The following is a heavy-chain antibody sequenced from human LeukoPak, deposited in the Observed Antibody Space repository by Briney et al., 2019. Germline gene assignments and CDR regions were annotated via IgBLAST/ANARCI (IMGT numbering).Heavy chain of an antibody. D-gene: IGHD5-24*01. V-gene: IGHV4-34*01. CDR1: GGSFSGYY. CDR2: INHSGST. Sequence: PSETLSLTCAVYGGSFSGYYWSWIRQPPGKGLEWIGEINHSGSTNYNPSLKSRVTISVDTSKNQFSLKLSSVTAADTAVYYCARGRVEMATIIYYYYYMDVWGKGTTVTVSS. J-gene: IGHJ6*03. CDR3: ARGRVEMATIIYYYYYMDV.